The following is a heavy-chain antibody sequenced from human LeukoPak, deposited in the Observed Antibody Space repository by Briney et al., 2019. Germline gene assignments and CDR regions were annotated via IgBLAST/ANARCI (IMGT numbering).Heavy chain of an antibody. D-gene: IGHD6-19*01. CDR1: VYTFTTYG. V-gene: IGHV1-18*03. J-gene: IGHJ6*02. CDR3: ARDREVAVVGTAGFYYNYYGMDV. Sequence: ASVKVSCKASVYTFTTYGISWVRQAPGQGLEWMGCISAYKGNTDYAQHLQGRLTMTTDTSTSTAHMERRSLRSDALAVYYCARDREVAVVGTAGFYYNYYGMDVWSQGTTVTVSS. CDR2: ISAYKGNT.